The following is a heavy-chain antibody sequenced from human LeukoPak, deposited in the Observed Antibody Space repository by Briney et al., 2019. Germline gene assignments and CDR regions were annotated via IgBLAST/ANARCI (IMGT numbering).Heavy chain of an antibody. CDR3: ARDLYSSSWYFVSPGGY. CDR1: GFTLDDYA. J-gene: IGHJ4*02. V-gene: IGHV3-9*01. D-gene: IGHD6-13*01. Sequence: GRSLRLSCAASGFTLDDYAMHWVRQAPGKGLEWVSDIIWNGSRTGYADSVKGRFTISRDNAKNSLYLQMNNLRPEDTALYYCARDLYSSSWYFVSPGGYWGQGTLVTVS. CDR2: IIWNGSRT.